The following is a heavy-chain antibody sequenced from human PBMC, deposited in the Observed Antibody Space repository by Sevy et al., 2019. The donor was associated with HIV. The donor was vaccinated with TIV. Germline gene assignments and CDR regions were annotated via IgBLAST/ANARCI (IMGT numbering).Heavy chain of an antibody. Sequence: GGSLRLSCAASGFTFSNYAMSWVRQTPGEGLEWVSAISGSADATYYTDSVKGRFTISRDNSKNTVYLQMNSLRAEDTAVYYCVKEVSQYSYSDYWGQGTLVTVSS. CDR3: VKEVSQYSYSDY. CDR1: GFTFSNYA. D-gene: IGHD5-18*01. CDR2: ISGSADAT. V-gene: IGHV3-23*01. J-gene: IGHJ4*02.